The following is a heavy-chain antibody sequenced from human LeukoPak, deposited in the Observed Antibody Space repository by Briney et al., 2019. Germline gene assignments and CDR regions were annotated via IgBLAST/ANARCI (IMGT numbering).Heavy chain of an antibody. CDR1: GSTFTSHW. V-gene: IGHV5-51*01. J-gene: IGHJ4*02. CDR3: ATPTTGCSSTSCYLLF. CDR2: IYPADSET. Sequence: GESLKISCKDSGSTFTSHWIGWVRQMPGKGLEWMGVIYPADSETTYSPSFQGQVTISADKSNSTAYLQWSSLKASDTDMYYCATPTTGCSSTSCYLLFWGQGTLVTVSS. D-gene: IGHD2-2*01.